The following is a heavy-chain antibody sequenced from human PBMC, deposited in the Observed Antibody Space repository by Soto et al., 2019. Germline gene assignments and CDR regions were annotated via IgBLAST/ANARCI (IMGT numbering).Heavy chain of an antibody. J-gene: IGHJ6*02. D-gene: IGHD6-13*01. CDR2: ISGSGGST. CDR3: AKDVAAAGPGGGMDV. V-gene: IGHV3-23*01. Sequence: GGSLRLSCAASGFSFSSYAMSWVRHAPGKGLEWGSAISGSGGSTYYADSVKGRFTISRDNSKNTLYLQMNSLRAEDTAVYYCAKDVAAAGPGGGMDVWGQGTTVTVS. CDR1: GFSFSSYA.